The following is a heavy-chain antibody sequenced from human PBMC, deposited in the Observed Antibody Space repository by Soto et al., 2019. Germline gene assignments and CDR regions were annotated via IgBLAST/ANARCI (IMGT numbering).Heavy chain of an antibody. V-gene: IGHV1-18*01. J-gene: IGHJ4*02. Sequence: ASVKVSCKASGYTFTSYGISWVRQAPGQGLEWMGWISAYNGNTNYAQKLQGRVTMTTDTSTSTAYMELRSLRSDDTAVYYCARAQGDTGTYYFDYWGQGTLVTVSS. CDR1: GYTFTSYG. CDR2: ISAYNGNT. CDR3: ARAQGDTGTYYFDY.